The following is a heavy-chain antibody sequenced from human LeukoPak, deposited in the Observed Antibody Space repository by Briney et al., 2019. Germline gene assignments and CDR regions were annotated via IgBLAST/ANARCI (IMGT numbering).Heavy chain of an antibody. D-gene: IGHD3-10*01. CDR1: DSSFRSHD. CDR3: AKGPNFGSWRAVDY. Sequence: GGSLRLSCAASDSSFRSHDMSWVRQTLEKGVEWVSSIAGDGASFYADSVKGRFPISRDKSENILYLQMNSLRADDTAIYYCAKGPNFGSWRAVDYWGQGSLVTVSS. V-gene: IGHV3-23*01. J-gene: IGHJ4*02. CDR2: IAGDGAS.